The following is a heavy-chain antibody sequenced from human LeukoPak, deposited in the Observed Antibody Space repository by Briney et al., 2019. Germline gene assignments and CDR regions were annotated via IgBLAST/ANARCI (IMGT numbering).Heavy chain of an antibody. J-gene: IGHJ4*02. CDR2: IAWNSGNT. V-gene: IGHV3-9*01. CDR3: AKDMNSYGSGSSYNPWGPFDS. D-gene: IGHD3-10*01. Sequence: PGGSLRPSCAASGFTFGNYAMHWVRQAPGKGLEWVSGIAWNSGNTGFADSVKGRFTISRDNAENSLSLQMNSLTPEDTAFYFCAKDMNSYGSGSSYNPWGPFDSWGQGTLVTVSS. CDR1: GFTFGNYA.